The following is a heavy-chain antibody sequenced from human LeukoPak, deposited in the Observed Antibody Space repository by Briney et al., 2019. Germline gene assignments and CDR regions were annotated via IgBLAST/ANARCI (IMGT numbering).Heavy chain of an antibody. J-gene: IGHJ3*02. Sequence: SETLSLTCTVSGGSISSSSYYLGWIRQSPGKGLEWIVSVYYSGSTYYNPSLKSRVTISVDTSKNQFSLKLSSVTAADTAVYYCARPWGFGAPGYAFDIWGQGTMVTVSS. CDR1: GGSISSSSYY. D-gene: IGHD3-16*01. V-gene: IGHV4-39*01. CDR3: ARPWGFGAPGYAFDI. CDR2: VYYSGST.